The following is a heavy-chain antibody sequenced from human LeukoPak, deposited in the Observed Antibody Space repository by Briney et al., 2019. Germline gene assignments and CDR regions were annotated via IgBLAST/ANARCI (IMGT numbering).Heavy chain of an antibody. CDR2: VFTGGGT. CDR3: ARYDY. V-gene: IGHV3-53*01. Sequence: PGGSLRLSCAASGFTVNNYYMNWVRQAPGKGLEWVSVVFTGGGTYYADSVKGRFTTSRDNSKNTLYLQMNNLRAEDTAICYCARYDYWGQGILVTVSS. CDR1: GFTVNNYY. J-gene: IGHJ4*02.